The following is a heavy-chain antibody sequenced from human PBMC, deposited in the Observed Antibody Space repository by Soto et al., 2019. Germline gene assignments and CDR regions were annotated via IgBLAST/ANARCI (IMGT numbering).Heavy chain of an antibody. CDR2: IIPILDIT. Sequence: QVQLVQSGAEVKKPGSSVKVSCKASGGTLSNDIITWVRQAPGQGLDWMGRIIPILDITNYAQKFQGRVTITADKSTRTAYMELNRLRSEDTAVYYCVRDYPIGSTYSSYDGIDSWGQGTLVTVSS. D-gene: IGHD5-12*01. J-gene: IGHJ4*02. CDR3: VRDYPIGSTYSSYDGIDS. V-gene: IGHV1-69*08. CDR1: GGTLSNDI.